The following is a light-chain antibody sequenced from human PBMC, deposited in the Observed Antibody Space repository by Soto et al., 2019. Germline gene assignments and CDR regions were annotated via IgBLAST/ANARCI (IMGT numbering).Light chain of an antibody. J-gene: IGKJ3*01. V-gene: IGKV1-39*01. CDR2: AAS. CDR3: QQSYSTPLG. Sequence: DLQLTQSPSTLSASVGDRATITCRTSQSIRNWVAWYQQKPGKAPKLLIYAASSLQSGVPSRFSGSGSGTDFTLTISSLQPEDFATYYCQQSYSTPLGFGPGTKVDIK. CDR1: QSIRNW.